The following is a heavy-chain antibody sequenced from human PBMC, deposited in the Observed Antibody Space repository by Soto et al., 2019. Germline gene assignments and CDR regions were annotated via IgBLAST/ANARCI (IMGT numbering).Heavy chain of an antibody. V-gene: IGHV4-4*07. D-gene: IGHD6-19*01. CDR1: GGSIRGYD. CDR2: IYPTGST. CDR3: ARRSGHDSSGWYYFDY. J-gene: IGHJ4*02. Sequence: SETLSLSCTVSGGSIRGYDWSWIRQPAGKGLEWLGRIYPTGSTNYNPSLKGRVTMSVDTSKNQFSLKLTSVTAADTAMYYCARRSGHDSSGWYYFDYWGQGTLVTVSS.